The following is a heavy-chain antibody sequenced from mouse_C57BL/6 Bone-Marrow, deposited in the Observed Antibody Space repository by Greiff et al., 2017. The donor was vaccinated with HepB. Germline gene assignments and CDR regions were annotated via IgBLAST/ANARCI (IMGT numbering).Heavy chain of an antibody. CDR3: ARRVVTTSEFAY. CDR1: GFTFSSYG. D-gene: IGHD2-2*01. CDR2: ISSGGSYT. V-gene: IGHV5-6*01. Sequence: EVQLVESGGDLVKPGGSLKLSCAASGFTFSSYGMSWVRQTPDKRLEWVATISSGGSYTYYPDSVKGRFTISRDNAKNTLYLQMSSLKSEDTAMYYCARRVVTTSEFAYWGQGTLVTVSA. J-gene: IGHJ3*01.